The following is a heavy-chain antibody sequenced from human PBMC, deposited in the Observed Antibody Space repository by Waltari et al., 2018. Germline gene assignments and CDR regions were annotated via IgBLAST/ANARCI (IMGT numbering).Heavy chain of an antibody. CDR2: IYTSGTT. CDR3: ARDGYYGDYIQY. D-gene: IGHD3-22*01. V-gene: IGHV4-4*07. Sequence: HVQLLESGPGLVKPSATLSLTRPVPGGSLPVYTYIWIRQPAGRGLEWIGRIYTSGTTYYNPSLTSRVTMSVDTSKQHLSLEVKFVTAAYTAIYYCARDGYYGDYIQYWGQGTPVTVSS. J-gene: IGHJ1*01. CDR1: GGSLPVYT.